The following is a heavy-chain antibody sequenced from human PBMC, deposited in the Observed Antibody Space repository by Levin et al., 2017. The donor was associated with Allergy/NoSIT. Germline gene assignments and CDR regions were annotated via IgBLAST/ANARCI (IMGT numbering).Heavy chain of an antibody. D-gene: IGHD2-2*01. J-gene: IGHJ3*02. CDR3: TPVVVPAATDAFDI. CDR1: GFTFSGSA. V-gene: IGHV3-73*01. CDR2: IRSKANSYAT. Sequence: GGSLRLSCAASGFTFSGSAMHWVRQASGKGLEWVGRIRSKANSYATAYAASVKGRFTISRDDSKNTAYLQMNSLKTEDTAVYYCTPVVVPAATDAFDIWGQGTMVTVSS.